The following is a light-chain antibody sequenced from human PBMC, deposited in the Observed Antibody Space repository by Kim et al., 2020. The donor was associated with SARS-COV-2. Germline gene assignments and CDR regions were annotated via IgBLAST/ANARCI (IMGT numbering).Light chain of an antibody. Sequence: ALSPGKRATLSCGASQSISSSLAWYQQKPGQAPRVLIYGASARATGIPARFSGSGSGTEFTLTISNVQSEDFAVYYCQQYAYWRAFGQGTRLEIK. CDR3: QQYAYWRA. J-gene: IGKJ5*01. V-gene: IGKV3-15*01. CDR2: GAS. CDR1: QSISSS.